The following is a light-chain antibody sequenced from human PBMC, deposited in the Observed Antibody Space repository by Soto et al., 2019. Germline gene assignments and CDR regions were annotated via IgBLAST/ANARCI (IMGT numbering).Light chain of an antibody. J-gene: IGLJ3*02. V-gene: IGLV2-11*01. Sequence: QSALTQPRSVSGSPGQSVIISCTGTSSDVGAYNFVSWYQQHPGKVPKLIIYDFNKRPSGVPDRCSGSKSGNTASLTISGLQAEDEGDFYCCSYAGRYTWVFGGGTKLTVL. CDR3: CSYAGRYTWV. CDR2: DFN. CDR1: SSDVGAYNF.